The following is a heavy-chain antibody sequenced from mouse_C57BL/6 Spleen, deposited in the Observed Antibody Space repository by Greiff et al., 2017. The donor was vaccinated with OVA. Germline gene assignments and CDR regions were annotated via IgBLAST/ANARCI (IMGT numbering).Heavy chain of an antibody. D-gene: IGHD4-1*01. CDR3: ARKTGPYYFDY. V-gene: IGHV1-82*01. CDR2: IYPGDGDT. Sequence: QVQLKESGPELVKPGASVKISCKASGYAFSSSWMNWVKQRPGKGLEWIGRIYPGDGDTNYNGKFKGKATLTADKSSSTAYMQLSSLTSEDSAVYFCARKTGPYYFDYWGQGTTLTVSS. J-gene: IGHJ2*01. CDR1: GYAFSSSW.